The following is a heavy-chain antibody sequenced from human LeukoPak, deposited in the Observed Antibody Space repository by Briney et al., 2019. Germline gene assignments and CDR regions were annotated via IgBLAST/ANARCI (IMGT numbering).Heavy chain of an antibody. V-gene: IGHV3-48*03. CDR3: ASVPYDSSGYYYFSFDY. D-gene: IGHD3-22*01. J-gene: IGHJ4*02. CDR1: GFTFSSYE. Sequence: GGSLRLSCADSGFTFSSYEMNWVRQAPGKGLEWVSYISSSGSTIYYADSVKGRFTISRDNAKNSLYLQMNSLRAEDTAVYYCASVPYDSSGYYYFSFDYWGQGTLVTVSS. CDR2: ISSSGSTI.